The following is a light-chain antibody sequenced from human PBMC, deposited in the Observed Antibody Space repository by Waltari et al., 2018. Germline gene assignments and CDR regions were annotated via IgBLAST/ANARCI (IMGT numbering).Light chain of an antibody. CDR3: SSYAGSNRV. Sequence: QSALTQPPSASGSPGQSVTISCTGTSSDVGGYHYVSWYQQHPGKAPKPMIYEVSKRPSGVPDRFSGSKSGNTASLTVSGLQAEDEADYYCSSYAGSNRVFGGGTKLTVL. CDR1: SSDVGGYHY. CDR2: EVS. V-gene: IGLV2-8*01. J-gene: IGLJ3*02.